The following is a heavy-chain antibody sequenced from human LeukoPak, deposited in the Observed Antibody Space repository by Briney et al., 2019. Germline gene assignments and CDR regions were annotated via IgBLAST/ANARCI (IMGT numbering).Heavy chain of an antibody. CDR2: IYTSGST. Sequence: SETLSLTCAVSGGSISSYYWSWIRQPPGKGLEWIGYIYTSGSTNYNPSLKSRVTISVGTSKNQFSLKLTSVTAADTAVYYCARFHQRYFDYCGQGTLVTVSS. CDR3: ARFHQRYFDY. V-gene: IGHV4-4*09. J-gene: IGHJ4*02. CDR1: GGSISSYY.